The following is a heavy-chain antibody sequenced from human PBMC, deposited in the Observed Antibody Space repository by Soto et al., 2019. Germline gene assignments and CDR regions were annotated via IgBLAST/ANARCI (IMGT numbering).Heavy chain of an antibody. CDR1: GGSFSGYY. CDR2: IYSSGST. J-gene: IGHJ3*02. Sequence: PSETLSLTCAVYGGSFSGYYWSWIRQPPGKGLEWIGDIYSSGSTNYNPSLKSRVTISVDTSKNQLSLRLNSVTTADTAVYYCATSPRFAFDIWGQGTMVTVSS. CDR3: ATSPRFAFDI. V-gene: IGHV4-59*01.